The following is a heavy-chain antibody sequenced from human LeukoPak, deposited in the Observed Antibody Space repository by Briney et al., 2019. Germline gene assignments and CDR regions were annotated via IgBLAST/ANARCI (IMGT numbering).Heavy chain of an antibody. J-gene: IGHJ4*02. CDR1: GGSISSGSYY. V-gene: IGHV4-61*02. CDR3: ARDMAPSPYYFDY. Sequence: PSETLSLTCTVSGGSISSGSYYWSWIRQPAGKGLEWIGRIYTSGSTNYNPSLKSRVTMSVDTSKNQFSLKLSSVTAADTAVYYCARDMAPSPYYFDYWGQGTLVTVSS. CDR2: IYTSGST. D-gene: IGHD3-10*01.